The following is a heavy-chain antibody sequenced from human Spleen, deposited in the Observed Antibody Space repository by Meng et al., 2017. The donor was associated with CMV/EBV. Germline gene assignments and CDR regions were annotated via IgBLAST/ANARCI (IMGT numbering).Heavy chain of an antibody. CDR2: ISGSGGST. Sequence: GGSLRLSCAASGFTFSSYSMNWVRQAPGKGLEWVSTISGSGGSTHYADSVKGRFTISRDNSKNTLYLQMNSLRVEDTAVYYCAKGDSSGWFYFDYWGQGTLVTVSS. D-gene: IGHD6-19*01. CDR3: AKGDSSGWFYFDY. CDR1: GFTFSSYS. J-gene: IGHJ4*02. V-gene: IGHV3-23*01.